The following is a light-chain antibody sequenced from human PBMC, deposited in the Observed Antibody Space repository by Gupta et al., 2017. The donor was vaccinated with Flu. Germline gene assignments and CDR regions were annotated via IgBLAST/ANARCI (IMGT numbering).Light chain of an antibody. V-gene: IGLV1-40*01. CDR2: GNT. J-gene: IGLJ1*01. Sequence: QSVLAQPPSVSGAPGQRVTISCPGSSSNLGAGYDVHWYQQLPGTVPRLLIYGNTKRPSGVPDRFSGSKSGTSASLAIIGLQAEDEADYFCQSFDNSRGAFFVFGTGTTVTVL. CDR3: QSFDNSRGAFFV. CDR1: SSNLGAGYD.